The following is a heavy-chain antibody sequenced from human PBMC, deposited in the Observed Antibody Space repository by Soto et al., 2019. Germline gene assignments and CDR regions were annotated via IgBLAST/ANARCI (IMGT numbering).Heavy chain of an antibody. CDR2: ISGSGGST. Sequence: GGSLRLSCAASGFTFSSYAMTWVRQAPGKGLEWVSAISGSGGSTYYADSVKGRFTISRDNSKNTLYLQMNSLRAEDTAVYYCAREYYYGSGRTCYYYMDVWGKGTTVTVSS. CDR3: AREYYYGSGRTCYYYMDV. D-gene: IGHD3-10*01. CDR1: GFTFSSYA. J-gene: IGHJ6*03. V-gene: IGHV3-23*01.